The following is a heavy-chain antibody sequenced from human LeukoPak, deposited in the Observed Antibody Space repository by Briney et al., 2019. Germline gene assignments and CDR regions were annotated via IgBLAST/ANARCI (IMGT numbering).Heavy chain of an antibody. CDR1: GGSISSYY. CDR3: ARHPVLLSGMDV. Sequence: PSETLSPTCTVSGGSISSYYWSWIRQPPGKGLEWIGYIYYSGSTNYNPSLKSRVTISVDTSKNQFSLKLSSVTAADTAVYYCARHPVLLSGMDVWGQATTVTVSS. V-gene: IGHV4-59*01. J-gene: IGHJ6*02. D-gene: IGHD2-21*01. CDR2: IYYSGST.